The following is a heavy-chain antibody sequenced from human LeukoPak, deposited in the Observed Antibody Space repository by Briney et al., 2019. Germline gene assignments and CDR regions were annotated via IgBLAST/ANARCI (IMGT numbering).Heavy chain of an antibody. CDR3: ARDNGWDRGLDS. CDR2: TYYRSKWYN. D-gene: IGHD6-19*01. J-gene: IGHJ4*02. V-gene: IGHV6-1*01. CDR1: GDSVSSNSNS. Sequence: PSQTLSLTCVISGDSVSSNSNSWNWIRQSPSRGLEWLGRTYYRSKWYNDYAVSVKSRITIDPDTSKNQFSLQLTSVTPEDTAIYYCARDNGWDRGLDSWGQGTLVTVSS.